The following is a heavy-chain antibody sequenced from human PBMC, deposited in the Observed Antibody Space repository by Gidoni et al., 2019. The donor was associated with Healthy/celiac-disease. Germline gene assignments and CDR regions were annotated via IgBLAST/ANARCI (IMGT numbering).Heavy chain of an antibody. V-gene: IGHV4-4*07. Sequence: QVQLQESGPGLVKPSETLSLTCTVSVGSISSYYWSWILQPAGKGLEWIGRIYTSGSTNYNPSLNSRVTMSVDTSKNQFSLKLSSVTAADTAVYYCAGSSWSYYYYYGMDVWGQATTVTVSS. CDR1: VGSISSYY. D-gene: IGHD6-13*01. CDR2: IYTSGST. CDR3: AGSSWSYYYYYGMDV. J-gene: IGHJ6*02.